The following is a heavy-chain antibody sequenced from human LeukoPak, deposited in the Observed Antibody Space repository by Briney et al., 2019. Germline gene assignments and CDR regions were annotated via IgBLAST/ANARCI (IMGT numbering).Heavy chain of an antibody. J-gene: IGHJ4*02. CDR2: IIPIFGTA. Sequence: SVKVSCKASGGTFSSYAISWVRQAPGQGLEWMGGIIPIFGTANYAQKFQGRVTITADESTSTAYMELSSLRAEDTAVYYCAKDCRSGSPYYFDYWGQGTLVTVSS. D-gene: IGHD3-3*01. CDR3: AKDCRSGSPYYFDY. CDR1: GGTFSSYA. V-gene: IGHV1-69*13.